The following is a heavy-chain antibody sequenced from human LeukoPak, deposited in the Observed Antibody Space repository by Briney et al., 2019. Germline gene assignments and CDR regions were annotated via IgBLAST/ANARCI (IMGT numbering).Heavy chain of an antibody. D-gene: IGHD4-17*01. CDR2: IYHSGNT. V-gene: IGHV4-61*01. CDR1: GGSVSSGPYY. J-gene: IGHJ1*01. Sequence: PSETLSLTCTVSGGSVSSGPYYWSWIRQPPGKGLEWIGYIYHSGNTNYNPSLKSRVTTSVDRSKNQFSLKLSSVTAADTAVYYCARDGGSYSDIAEYFQHWGQGTLVTVSS. CDR3: ARDGGSYSDIAEYFQH.